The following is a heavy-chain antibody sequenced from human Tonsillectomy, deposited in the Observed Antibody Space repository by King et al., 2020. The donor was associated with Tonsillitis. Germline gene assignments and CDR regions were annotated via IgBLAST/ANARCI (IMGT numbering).Heavy chain of an antibody. V-gene: IGHV3-7*03. J-gene: IGHJ6*03. Sequence: VQLVESGGGLVQPGGSLRLSCAASGFTFGRYWMSWVRQAPGKGLEWVANIKQDGSQKYNVDSVKGRFTISRDNAKNSVYLQMNSLRAEDTAVYYCARVEDSSGFYYYYYMDVWGKGPTVTVSS. CDR3: ARVEDSSGFYYYYYMDV. D-gene: IGHD3-22*01. CDR1: GFTFGRYW. CDR2: IKQDGSQK.